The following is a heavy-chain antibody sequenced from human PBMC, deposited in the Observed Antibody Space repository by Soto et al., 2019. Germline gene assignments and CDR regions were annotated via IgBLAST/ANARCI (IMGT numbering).Heavy chain of an antibody. J-gene: IGHJ6*02. CDR1: GGTFTNYA. D-gene: IGHD1-7*01. CDR3: ASVTLNWNYASYYYSGMDV. V-gene: IGHV1-69*06. CDR2: IIPIFGTA. Sequence: SVKVSCKASGGTFTNYAISWVRQAPGQGLEWMGGIIPIFGTANYAQKFQGRVTITADKSTTTAYMELSSLRSEDTAVYYCASVTLNWNYASYYYSGMDVWGQGTTGTVS.